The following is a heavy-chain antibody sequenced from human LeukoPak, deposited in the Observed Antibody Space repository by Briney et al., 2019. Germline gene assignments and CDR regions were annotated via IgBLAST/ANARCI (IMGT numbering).Heavy chain of an antibody. CDR1: GFTFSSYA. Sequence: GGSLRLSCAASGFTFSSYAMSWVRQAPGKGLEWVSAISGSGGSTYYADSVKGRFTISRDNSKNILLLQMNSLRGEDTAMYYCARVRGGGFRTADSWGQGTLVTVSS. CDR2: ISGSGGST. CDR3: ARVRGGGFRTADS. V-gene: IGHV3-23*01. D-gene: IGHD1-14*01. J-gene: IGHJ4*02.